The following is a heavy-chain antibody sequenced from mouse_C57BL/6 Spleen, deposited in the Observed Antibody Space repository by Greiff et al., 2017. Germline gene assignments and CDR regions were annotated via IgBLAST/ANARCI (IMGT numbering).Heavy chain of an antibody. CDR3: ARGYYGSIYYAMNY. D-gene: IGHD1-1*01. CDR1: GYTFSSYW. Sequence: QVQLQQPGAELVKPGASVKLSCKASGYTFSSYWMHWVKQRPGQGLAWIGLLHPNSGGTNYNEKFKSKATLTVDKSSSTAYMQLSILTSEDSAFYYWARGYYGSIYYAMNYWGQGTSVTVSS. V-gene: IGHV1-64*01. J-gene: IGHJ4*01. CDR2: LHPNSGGT.